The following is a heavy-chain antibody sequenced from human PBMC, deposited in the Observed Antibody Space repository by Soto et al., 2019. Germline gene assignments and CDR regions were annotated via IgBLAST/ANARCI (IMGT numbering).Heavy chain of an antibody. V-gene: IGHV3-23*01. D-gene: IGHD2-2*01. Sequence: GGSLRLSCAASGFTFSSYAMSWVRQAPGKGLEWVSAISGSGGSTYYADSVKGRFTISRDNPKNTLYLQMNSLRAEVTAVYYCAKGSMNGIVVVPAAPHWGQGTLVTVSS. J-gene: IGHJ4*02. CDR3: AKGSMNGIVVVPAAPH. CDR2: ISGSGGST. CDR1: GFTFSSYA.